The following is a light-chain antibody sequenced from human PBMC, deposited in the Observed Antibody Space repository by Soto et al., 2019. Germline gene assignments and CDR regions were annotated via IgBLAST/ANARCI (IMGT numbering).Light chain of an antibody. J-gene: IGKJ5*01. Sequence: DIQMTQSPSSLSTSVGDRVTITCRASQGISNYLAWYQQKPGKVPKLLIYAASTLQSGVPSRFSGSGSGTDFTLTISSLEPEDFAVYYCQQRIDWPPITFGQGTRLEIK. CDR1: QGISNY. V-gene: IGKV1-27*01. CDR3: QQRIDWPPIT. CDR2: AAS.